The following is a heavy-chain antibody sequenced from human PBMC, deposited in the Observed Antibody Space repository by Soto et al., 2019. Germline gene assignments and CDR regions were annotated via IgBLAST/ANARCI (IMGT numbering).Heavy chain of an antibody. CDR1: GFTFSSYS. CDR3: ARVERYYYDSSGPDY. J-gene: IGHJ4*02. D-gene: IGHD3-22*01. CDR2: ISSSSSYI. V-gene: IGHV3-21*01. Sequence: LRLSCAASGFTFSSYSMNWVRQAPGKGLEWVSSISSSSSYIYYADSVKGRFTISRDNAKNSLYLQMNSLRAEDTAVYYCARVERYYYDSSGPDYWGQGTLVTVSS.